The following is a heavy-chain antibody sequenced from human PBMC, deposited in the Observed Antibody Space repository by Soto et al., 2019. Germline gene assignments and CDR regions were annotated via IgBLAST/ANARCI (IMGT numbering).Heavy chain of an antibody. Sequence: ASVKVSCKVSGYTLTELSMHWVRQAPGKGLEWMGGFDPEDGETIYAQKFQGRVTMTEDTSTDTAYMELSSLRSEDTAVYYCATDFAPVTTFVLQLWAQGTLVTGSS. CDR3: ATDFAPVTTFVLQL. V-gene: IGHV1-24*01. J-gene: IGHJ1*01. CDR1: GYTLTELS. D-gene: IGHD4-17*01. CDR2: FDPEDGET.